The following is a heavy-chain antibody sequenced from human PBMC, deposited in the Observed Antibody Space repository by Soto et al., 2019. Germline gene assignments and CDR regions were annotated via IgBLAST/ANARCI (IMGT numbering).Heavy chain of an antibody. CDR2: IWYDGSNK. CDR3: VAATTWNFHFHY. D-gene: IGHD1-7*01. J-gene: IGHJ4*02. Sequence: QVQLVESGGGVVQPGTSLRLSCAASGFTISTHGMHWVRQAPGKGLEWVANIWYDGSNKFYADSVKGRFTISKDNSKNTLYVEMNSLRAEDTAVYYCVAATTWNFHFHYWGQGTQVTVSS. CDR1: GFTISTHG. V-gene: IGHV3-33*01.